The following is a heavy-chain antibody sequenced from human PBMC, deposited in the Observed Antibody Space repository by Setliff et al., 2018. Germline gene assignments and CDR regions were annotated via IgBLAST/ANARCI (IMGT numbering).Heavy chain of an antibody. V-gene: IGHV4-34*01. CDR2: IYHSGST. CDR3: ARSSYSGSYLNV. J-gene: IGHJ6*02. D-gene: IGHD1-26*01. CDR1: GGSFSGDY. Sequence: SETLSLTCAVYGGSFSGDYWSWIRQPPGKGLEWIGEIYHSGSTKYNPSLKSRVTISVDKSKNQFSLKLSSVTAADTAVYYCARSSYSGSYLNVWGQGTTVTVSS.